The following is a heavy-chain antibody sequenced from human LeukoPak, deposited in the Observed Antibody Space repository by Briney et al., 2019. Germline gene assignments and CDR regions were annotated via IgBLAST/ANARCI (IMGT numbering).Heavy chain of an antibody. CDR3: ARSLTTATWDY. D-gene: IGHD4-17*01. CDR2: ISPYSGAT. V-gene: IGHV1-2*02. Sequence: ASVKVSCKASGYTFTEYYLNWMRQAPGQGLEWMGWISPYSGATHYAQIFQGRVTMTRDTSISTAYMEVCSLRSDDSAAYFCARSLTTATWDYWGQGTLVTVSS. J-gene: IGHJ4*02. CDR1: GYTFTEYY.